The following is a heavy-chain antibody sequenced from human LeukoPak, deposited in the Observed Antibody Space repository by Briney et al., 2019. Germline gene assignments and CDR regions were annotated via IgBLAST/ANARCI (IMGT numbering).Heavy chain of an antibody. CDR1: GGSFSGYY. CDR3: ARVARLNIAAAGSKGSIDY. Sequence: SETLSLTCAVYGGSFSGYYWSWIRQPPGKGLEWIGEINHSGSTNYNPSLRSRVTISVDTSKNQFSLKLSSVTAADTAVYYCARVARLNIAAAGSKGSIDYWGQGTLVTVSS. CDR2: INHSGST. D-gene: IGHD6-13*01. V-gene: IGHV4-34*01. J-gene: IGHJ4*02.